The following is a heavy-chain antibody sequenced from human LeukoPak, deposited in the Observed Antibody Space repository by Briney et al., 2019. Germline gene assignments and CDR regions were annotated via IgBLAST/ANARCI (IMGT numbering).Heavy chain of an antibody. D-gene: IGHD6-13*01. V-gene: IGHV4-59*08. CDR2: IYYGVST. CDR1: GGSISSYY. J-gene: IGHJ5*02. CDR3: ARLLADNWFDP. Sequence: SETLSLTCTVSGGSISSYYWSWIRQPPGKGLEWIGYIYYGVSTNYNPSLKSRVTISLDTSKKQISLRVRSVTAADTAIYYSARLLADNWFDPWGQGTLVTVSS.